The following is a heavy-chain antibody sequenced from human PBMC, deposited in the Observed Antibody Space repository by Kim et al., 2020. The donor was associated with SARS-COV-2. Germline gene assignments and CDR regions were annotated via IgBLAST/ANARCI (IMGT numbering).Heavy chain of an antibody. CDR2: IYHSGST. D-gene: IGHD2-15*01. CDR3: ARSRVLPGYFDY. J-gene: IGHJ4*02. V-gene: IGHV4-38-2*02. CDR1: GYSISSGYY. Sequence: SETLSLTCTVSGYSISSGYYWGWIRQPPGKGLEWIGTIYHSGSTYYNPSLKSRVTISVDTSKNQFSLKLSSVTAADTAVYYCARSRVLPGYFDYWGQGTLVTVSS.